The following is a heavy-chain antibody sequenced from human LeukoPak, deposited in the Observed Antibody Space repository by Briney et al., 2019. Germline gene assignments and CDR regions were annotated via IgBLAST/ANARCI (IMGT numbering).Heavy chain of an antibody. CDR1: GGTFSSYA. CDR2: IIPIFGTA. D-gene: IGHD6-13*01. V-gene: IGHV1-69*13. CDR3: ARVRSSSHFDY. J-gene: IGHJ4*02. Sequence: ASVKVSCKASGGTFSSYAISWVRQAPGQGLEWMGGIIPIFGTANSAQTFPGRVTITADESTGTAYMELSSLRSEDTAMYYCARVRSSSHFDYWGQGTLVTVSS.